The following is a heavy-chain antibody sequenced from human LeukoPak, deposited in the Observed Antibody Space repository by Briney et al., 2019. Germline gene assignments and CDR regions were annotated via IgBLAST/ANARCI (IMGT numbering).Heavy chain of an antibody. CDR2: IYYSGTT. D-gene: IGHD6-19*01. J-gene: IGHJ3*02. CDR1: GGSLSNYY. Sequence: PSETLSLTCTVSGGSLSNYYWSWLRQPPGKGLEWIGYIYYSGTTYYNPSLKSRVTISVDTSKNQFSLKLSSVTAADTAVYYCARRGQWLVPDTWGQGTMVTVSS. CDR3: ARRGQWLVPDT. V-gene: IGHV4-59*08.